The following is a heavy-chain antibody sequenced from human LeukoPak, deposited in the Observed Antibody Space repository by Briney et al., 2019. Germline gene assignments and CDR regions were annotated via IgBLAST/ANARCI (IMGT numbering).Heavy chain of an antibody. CDR2: IYYSGST. CDR1: GGSISSSSYY. CDR3: ARDQADLGLDY. V-gene: IGHV4-39*07. Sequence: KPSETLSLTCTVSGGSISSSSYYWGWIRQPPGKGLEWIGSIYYSGSTYYNPSLKSRVTISVDTSKNQFSLKLSSVTAADTAVYYCARDQADLGLDYWGQGTLVTVSS. J-gene: IGHJ4*02.